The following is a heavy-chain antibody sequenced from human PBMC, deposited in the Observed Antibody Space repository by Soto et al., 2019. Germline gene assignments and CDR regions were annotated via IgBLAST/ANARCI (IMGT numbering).Heavy chain of an antibody. CDR3: AKDSLWYSDGYDYFDY. J-gene: IGHJ4*02. Sequence: QVQLVESGGGVVQPGRSLRLSCAASGFTFSSYGMHWVRQAPGKGLEWVAVISYDGSNKYYADSVKGRFTISRDNSKNTLYMQVNSLRAEDTAVYYCAKDSLWYSDGYDYFDYWGQGTLVTVSS. D-gene: IGHD5-18*01. CDR1: GFTFSSYG. CDR2: ISYDGSNK. V-gene: IGHV3-30*18.